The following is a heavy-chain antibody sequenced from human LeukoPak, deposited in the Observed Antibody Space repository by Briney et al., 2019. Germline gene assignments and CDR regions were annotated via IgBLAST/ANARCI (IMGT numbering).Heavy chain of an antibody. D-gene: IGHD6-13*01. Sequence: GGSLRLSCAASGFTFGSYGMHWVRQAPGKGLEWVAVIWYDGSNKYYADSVKGRFTISRDNSKNTLYLQMNSLRAEDTAVYYCARATSSSWSLFDYWGQGTLVTVSS. CDR3: ARATSSSWSLFDY. CDR2: IWYDGSNK. J-gene: IGHJ4*02. CDR1: GFTFGSYG. V-gene: IGHV3-33*01.